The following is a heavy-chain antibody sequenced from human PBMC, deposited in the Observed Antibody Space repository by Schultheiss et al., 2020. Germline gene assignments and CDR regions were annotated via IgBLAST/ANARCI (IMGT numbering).Heavy chain of an antibody. J-gene: IGHJ4*02. D-gene: IGHD1-26*01. CDR3: ARATSGNYYYFDY. V-gene: IGHV4-4*07. CDR1: GGSISSYY. Sequence: SETLSLTCTVSGGSISSYYWSWIRQPAGKGLEWIGRIYTSGSTNHNPSLKSRVTMSVDTSTNQFSMKMSSVTAADTAVYYCARATSGNYYYFDYWGQGALVTVSS. CDR2: IYTSGST.